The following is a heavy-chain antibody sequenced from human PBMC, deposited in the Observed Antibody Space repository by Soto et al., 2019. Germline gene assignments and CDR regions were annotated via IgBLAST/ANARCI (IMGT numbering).Heavy chain of an antibody. Sequence: HPGGSLRLSCAASGFTFSSYVIHWVRQAPGKGLEWVSVIYSGGSTYYADSVKGRFTISRDNSKNTLYLQMNSLRAEDTAVYYCAREDGYRGGDAFDIWGQGTMVTVSS. J-gene: IGHJ3*02. V-gene: IGHV3-66*01. CDR3: AREDGYRGGDAFDI. CDR1: GFTFSSYV. D-gene: IGHD5-12*01. CDR2: IYSGGST.